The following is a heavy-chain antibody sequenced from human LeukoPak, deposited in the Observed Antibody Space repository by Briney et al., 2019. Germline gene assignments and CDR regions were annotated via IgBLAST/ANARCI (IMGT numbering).Heavy chain of an antibody. CDR1: GFTFSSYA. CDR3: EAFDI. V-gene: IGHV3-30-3*01. Sequence: QSGGSLTLSCAASGFTFSSYAMPWVRQAPGKGLEWVAVISYDGSNKYYAHSVKGRFTISRDHSKNTLYLQMNSLRAEDTAVYYCEAFDIWGQGTMVTVSS. CDR2: ISYDGSNK. J-gene: IGHJ3*02.